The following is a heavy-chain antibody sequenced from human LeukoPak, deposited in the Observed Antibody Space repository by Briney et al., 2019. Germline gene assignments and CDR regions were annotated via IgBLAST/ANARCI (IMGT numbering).Heavy chain of an antibody. V-gene: IGHV1-69*06. Sequence: SVKVSCKASGGTFSSYAISWARQAPGQGLEWMGGIIPIFGTANYAQKFQGRVTITADKSTSTAYMELSSLRSEDTAVYYCARWNWRGSGSYFDYWGQGTLVTVSS. J-gene: IGHJ4*02. CDR2: IIPIFGTA. CDR3: ARWNWRGSGSYFDY. CDR1: GGTFSSYA. D-gene: IGHD3-10*01.